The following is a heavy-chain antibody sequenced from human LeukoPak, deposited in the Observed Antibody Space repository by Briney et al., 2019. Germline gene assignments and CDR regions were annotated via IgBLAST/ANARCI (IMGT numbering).Heavy chain of an antibody. CDR1: GGSFSGYY. CDR3: ARDLILSGSYGGYYFDY. CDR2: INHSGST. D-gene: IGHD1-26*01. V-gene: IGHV4-34*01. J-gene: IGHJ4*02. Sequence: SETLSLTCAVYGGSFSGYYWSWIRQPPGKGLEWIGEINHSGSTNYNPSLKSRVTISVDTSKDQFSLKLSSVTAADTAVYYCARDLILSGSYGGYYFDYWGQGTLVTVSS.